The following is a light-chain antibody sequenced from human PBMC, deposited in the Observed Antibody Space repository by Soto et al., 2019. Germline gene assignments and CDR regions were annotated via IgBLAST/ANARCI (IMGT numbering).Light chain of an antibody. CDR3: QQYNFWPGLT. J-gene: IGKJ4*01. V-gene: IGKV3-15*01. Sequence: TVMTQSPATLSVSPGETATLSCTAGRSIGDNLAWYQVKPGQAPRLLISATSTRATGIPDRFRGSGSGTYFTLTIISLQSEDSAVYYCQQYNFWPGLTFGGGTRVEIK. CDR2: ATS. CDR1: RSIGDN.